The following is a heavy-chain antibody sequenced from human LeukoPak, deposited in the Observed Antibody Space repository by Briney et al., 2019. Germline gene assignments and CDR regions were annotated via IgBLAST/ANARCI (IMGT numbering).Heavy chain of an antibody. V-gene: IGHV3-21*01. CDR2: ISSSSSYI. CDR1: GFTFSSYS. J-gene: IGHJ2*01. D-gene: IGHD3-3*01. Sequence: GGSLRLSCAASGFTFSSYSMNWVRQAPGKGLEWVSSISSSSSYIYYADSVKGRFTISRDNAKNSLYLQMNSLRAEDTAVYYCARDPSGFWSGYYNDWYFDLWGRGTLVTVSS. CDR3: ARDPSGFWSGYYNDWYFDL.